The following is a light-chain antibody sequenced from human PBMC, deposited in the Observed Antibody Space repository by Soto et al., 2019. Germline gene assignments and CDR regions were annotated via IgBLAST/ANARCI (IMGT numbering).Light chain of an antibody. V-gene: IGLV3-21*02. Sequence: SYELTQAPSESVAPGQTARIICGGKGLEGKRVHWYQQKPGQAPVLVVHDDGGRPSGMSDRISGSISGTTATLTISRVEAGDEAVYFCQVWDGDDGRHYVFGGGTKVT. CDR2: DDG. CDR3: QVWDGDDGRHYV. J-gene: IGLJ1*01. CDR1: GLEGKR.